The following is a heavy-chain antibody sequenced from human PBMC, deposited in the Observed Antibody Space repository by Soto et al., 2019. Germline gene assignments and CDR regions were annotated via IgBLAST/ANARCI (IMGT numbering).Heavy chain of an antibody. CDR1: GFTFSSYD. D-gene: IGHD3-22*01. CDR3: ARSPPGGYHYYYGLDV. V-gene: IGHV3-13*04. J-gene: IGHJ6*02. Sequence: GGSLRLSCAASGFTFSSYDMQWVRQGTGKGLEWVSAIGTAGDTYYPGSVKGRFTISRENAKNSLYLQMNSLRAGDTAVYYCARSPPGGYHYYYGLDVWGQGTTVTVSS. CDR2: IGTAGDT.